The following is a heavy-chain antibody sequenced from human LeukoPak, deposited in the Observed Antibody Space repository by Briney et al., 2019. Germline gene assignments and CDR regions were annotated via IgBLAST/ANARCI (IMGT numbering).Heavy chain of an antibody. V-gene: IGHV3-7*01. CDR3: TSWGDTTAEYFQR. Sequence: QPGGSLRLSCVVSGFTFNRCWVNWVRQAPGKGLEWVAHINPDGRDTYYVDSVKGRFTISRDNAENSMYLQMNSLRVEDTAVYYCTSWGDTTAEYFQRWGQGTLVTVSS. CDR1: GFTFNRCW. D-gene: IGHD2-21*02. J-gene: IGHJ1*01. CDR2: INPDGRDT.